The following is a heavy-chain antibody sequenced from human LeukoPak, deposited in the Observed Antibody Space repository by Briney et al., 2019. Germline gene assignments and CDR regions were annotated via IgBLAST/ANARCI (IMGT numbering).Heavy chain of an antibody. V-gene: IGHV4-59*01. Sequence: KPSETLSLTCTVSGGSISSYYWSWIRQPPGKGLEWIGYIYYSGSTNYNPSLKSRVTISVDTSKNQFSLKLSSVTAADTAVYHCARDTHTGYSSSWYVNYYYGMDVWGQGTTVTVSS. J-gene: IGHJ6*02. CDR1: GGSISSYY. CDR3: ARDTHTGYSSSWYVNYYYGMDV. D-gene: IGHD6-13*01. CDR2: IYYSGST.